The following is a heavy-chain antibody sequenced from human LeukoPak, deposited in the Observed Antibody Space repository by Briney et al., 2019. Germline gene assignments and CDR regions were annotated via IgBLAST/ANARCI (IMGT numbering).Heavy chain of an antibody. D-gene: IGHD3-10*01. V-gene: IGHV4-59*01. Sequence: KPSETLSLTCTVSGGSISSYYWSWIRQPPGKGLEWIGYIYYSGSTNYNPSLKSRVTISVDTSKNQFSLKLSSVTAADTAVYYCARYRYYGIFGPWGQGTLVTVSS. CDR2: IYYSGST. CDR3: ARYRYYGIFGP. J-gene: IGHJ5*02. CDR1: GGSISSYY.